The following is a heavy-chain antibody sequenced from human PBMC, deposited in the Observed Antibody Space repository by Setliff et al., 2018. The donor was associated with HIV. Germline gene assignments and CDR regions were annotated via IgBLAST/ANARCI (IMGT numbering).Heavy chain of an antibody. CDR2: ISAYNGNT. J-gene: IGHJ4*02. D-gene: IGHD6-19*01. Sequence: ASVKVSCKASGYTFLTYGISWVRQAPGQGLEWMGWISAYNGNTDYAQKLQGRVTLTTDTSTSTAYMELRSLRSDDTAVYYCARDPPSSGWYRADYWGQGTLVTVSS. CDR1: GYTFLTYG. CDR3: ARDPPSSGWYRADY. V-gene: IGHV1-18*01.